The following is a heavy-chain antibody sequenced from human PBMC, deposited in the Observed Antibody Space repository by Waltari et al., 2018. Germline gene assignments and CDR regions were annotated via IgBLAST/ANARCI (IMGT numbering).Heavy chain of an antibody. CDR2: INPNSGGT. CDR3: ARDRSSSLYYYYYYYMDV. V-gene: IGHV1-2*06. Sequence: QVQLVQSGAEVKKPGASVKVSCKASGYTFTGYYMHWVRPAPGPGLEWMGRINPNSGGTNYAQKFQGRVTMTRDTSISTAYMELSRLRSDDTAVYYCARDRSSSLYYYYYYYMDVWGKGTTVTVSS. D-gene: IGHD6-13*01. CDR1: GYTFTGYY. J-gene: IGHJ6*03.